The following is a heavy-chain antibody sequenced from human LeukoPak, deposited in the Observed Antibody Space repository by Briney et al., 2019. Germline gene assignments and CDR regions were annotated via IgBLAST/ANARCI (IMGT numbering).Heavy chain of an antibody. CDR3: AKIRFGEYYYYYGMDV. CDR1: GFTFSSYG. D-gene: IGHD3-10*01. Sequence: PGGSLRLSCAASGFTFSSYGMHWVRQAPGKGLEWVAFIRYDGSNKYYADSVKGRFTISRDNSKNTLYLQMNSLRAEDTAVYYCAKIRFGEYYYYYGMDVWCQGTTVTVSS. CDR2: IRYDGSNK. J-gene: IGHJ6*02. V-gene: IGHV3-30*02.